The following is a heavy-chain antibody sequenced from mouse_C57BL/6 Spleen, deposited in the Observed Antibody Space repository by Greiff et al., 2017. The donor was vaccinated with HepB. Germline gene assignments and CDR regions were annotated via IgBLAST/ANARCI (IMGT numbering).Heavy chain of an antibody. V-gene: IGHV1-59*01. Sequence: VQLQQSGAELVRPGTSVKLSCKASGYTFTSYWMHWVKQRPGQGLEWIGVIDPSDSYTNYNQKFKGKATLTVDTSSSTAYMQLSSLTSEDSAVYYCARTHYSNLYFDVWGTGTTVTVSS. CDR2: IDPSDSYT. D-gene: IGHD2-5*01. J-gene: IGHJ1*03. CDR1: GYTFTSYW. CDR3: ARTHYSNLYFDV.